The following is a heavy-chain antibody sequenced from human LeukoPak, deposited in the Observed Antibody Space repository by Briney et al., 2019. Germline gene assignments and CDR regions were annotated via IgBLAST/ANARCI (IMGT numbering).Heavy chain of an antibody. CDR2: IAHDGSNE. CDR1: GFTFSSYG. D-gene: IGHD6-13*01. Sequence: GGSLRLSCAASGFTFSSYGMHWVRQAPGKGLEWVAVIAHDGSNEYYSDSAKGRFTISRDNSKNTLYLQMSSLRGDDTSVYYCAKSRPGSSWYAPDYWGQGTLVTVSS. J-gene: IGHJ4*02. V-gene: IGHV3-30*18. CDR3: AKSRPGSSWYAPDY.